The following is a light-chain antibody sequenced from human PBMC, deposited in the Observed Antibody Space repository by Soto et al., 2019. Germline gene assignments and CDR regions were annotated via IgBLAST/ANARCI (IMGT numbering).Light chain of an antibody. CDR3: QNLNSYTVT. J-gene: IGKJ5*01. CDR2: DAS. Sequence: DIQLTQSPSFLSASVGDRVAITCRASQGIYSYLAWYQQKPGKAPKLLIYDASTLQSGVPSRFSGSGSGTEFTLTISSLQPEDFATYYCQNLNSYTVTFGQGTRLEIK. V-gene: IGKV1-9*01. CDR1: QGIYSY.